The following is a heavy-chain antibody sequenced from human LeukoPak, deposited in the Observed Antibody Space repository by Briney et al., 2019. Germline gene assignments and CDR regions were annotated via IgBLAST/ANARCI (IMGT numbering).Heavy chain of an antibody. V-gene: IGHV4-59*12. Sequence: PSETLSLTSTVSGGSISSYYWSWIRQPPGKGLEWIGYIYYSGSTNYNPSLKSRVTISVDTSKNQFSLKLSSVTAADTAVYYCARDPTVVTPFDYWGQGTLVTVSS. D-gene: IGHD4-23*01. CDR3: ARDPTVVTPFDY. J-gene: IGHJ4*02. CDR2: IYYSGST. CDR1: GGSISSYY.